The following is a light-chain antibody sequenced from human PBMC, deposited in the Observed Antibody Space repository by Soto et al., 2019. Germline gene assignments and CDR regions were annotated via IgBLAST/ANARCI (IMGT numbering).Light chain of an antibody. Sequence: EMVLTQSPGTLSLSPGERATLSCRASQTSSSSNLVWDQQKPGQAPRLLIYGASSRATGIPDSFSGSGSGTDFSLSISSLEAEDFAVYFCLHCGGSQPFGPGTKVETK. CDR3: LHCGGSQP. CDR2: GAS. J-gene: IGKJ1*01. V-gene: IGKV3-20*01. CDR1: QTSSSSN.